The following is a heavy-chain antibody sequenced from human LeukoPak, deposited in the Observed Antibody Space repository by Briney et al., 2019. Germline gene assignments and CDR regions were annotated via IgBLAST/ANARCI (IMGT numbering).Heavy chain of an antibody. V-gene: IGHV4-4*07. J-gene: IGHJ6*03. CDR3: ARDYMDSSGWYSVDYYYMDV. CDR2: IYTSGST. D-gene: IGHD6-19*01. CDR1: GGSISSYY. Sequence: PSETLSLTCTVSGGSISSYYWSWIRQPAGKGLEWIGRIYTSGSTNYNPSLKSRVTMSVDTSKNQFSLKLSSVTAADTAVYYCARDYMDSSGWYSVDYYYMDVWGKGTTVTVSS.